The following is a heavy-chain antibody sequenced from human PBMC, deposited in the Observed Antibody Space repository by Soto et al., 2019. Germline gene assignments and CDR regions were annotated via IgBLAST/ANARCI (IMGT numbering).Heavy chain of an antibody. CDR3: ARDLCSGCWFDPWGQGTLVTVSSGKAPMASVKVSCKASGYTFTSYYMHWFDP. J-gene: IGHJ5*02. CDR1: GYTFTSYG. D-gene: IGHD2-2*02. Sequence: ASVKVSCKASGYTFTSYGISWVRQAPGQGLEWMGWISAYNGNTKYAQKLQGRVTMTTETSTRTAYMELRSLRSDDTAVYYCARDLCSGCWFDPWGQGTLVTVSSGKAPMASVKVSCKASGYTFTSYYMHWFDPWGQGTLVTVSS. CDR2: ISAYNGNT. V-gene: IGHV1-18*01.